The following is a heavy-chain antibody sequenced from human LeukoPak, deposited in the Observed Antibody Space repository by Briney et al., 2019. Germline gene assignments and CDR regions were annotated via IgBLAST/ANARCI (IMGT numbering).Heavy chain of an antibody. CDR2: IYWDDDK. D-gene: IGHD3-22*01. V-gene: IGHV2-5*02. CDR3: THSVNYYDSSGLDY. Sequence: SGPTLVNPTQTLTLTCTFSGFSLSTSGVGVGWIRQPPGKALEWLALIYWDDDKRYSPSLKSRLTITKDTSKKQVVLTMTNMDPVDTATYYCTHSVNYYDSSGLDYWGQGTLVTVSS. J-gene: IGHJ4*02. CDR1: GFSLSTSGVG.